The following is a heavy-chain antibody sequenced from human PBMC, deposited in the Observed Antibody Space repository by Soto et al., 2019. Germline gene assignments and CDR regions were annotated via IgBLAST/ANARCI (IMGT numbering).Heavy chain of an antibody. CDR3: AKGTPLYRSPFDS. CDR1: GFTFRSYG. CDR2: ISGSGGLT. J-gene: IGHJ4*02. D-gene: IGHD2-15*01. V-gene: IGHV3-23*01. Sequence: EVQLLESGGNLVQPGGSLRLSCEASGFTFRSYGMSWVRQAPGKGLEWVAGISGSGGLTYYADSVKGRFVISRDNTKNTVSLQMSSLKADDTALYYCAKGTPLYRSPFDSWGQGALVSVSS.